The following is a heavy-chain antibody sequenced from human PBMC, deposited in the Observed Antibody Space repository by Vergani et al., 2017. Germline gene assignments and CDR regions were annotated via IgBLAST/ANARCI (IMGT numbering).Heavy chain of an antibody. V-gene: IGHV1-69*05. CDR3: ARPAGRVGAEAFDI. D-gene: IGHD1-26*01. J-gene: IGHJ3*02. CDR2: IIPIFGTA. CDR1: GGTFSSYA. Sequence: QVQLVQSGAEVKKPGSSVKVSCKASGGTFSSYAISWVRQAPGQGLEWMGGIIPIFGTANYAQKFQGRVTMTRDTSTSTVYMELSSLRSEDTAVYYCARPAGRVGAEAFDIWGQGTMVTVSS.